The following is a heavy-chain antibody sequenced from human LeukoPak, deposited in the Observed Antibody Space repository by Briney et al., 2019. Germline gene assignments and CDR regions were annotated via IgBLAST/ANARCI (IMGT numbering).Heavy chain of an antibody. CDR2: ISHSGST. J-gene: IGHJ6*02. V-gene: IGHV4-34*01. Sequence: SETLSLTCAVYGGSFSGYYWSWIRQPPGKGLEWIGEISHSGSTNYNPSLKSRVTISVDTSKNQFSLKLSSVTAADTAVYYCARGPKSYGMDVWGQGTTVTVSS. CDR1: GGSFSGYY. CDR3: ARGPKSYGMDV.